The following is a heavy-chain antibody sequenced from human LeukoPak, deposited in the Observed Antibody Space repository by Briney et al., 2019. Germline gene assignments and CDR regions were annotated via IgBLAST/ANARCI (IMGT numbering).Heavy chain of an antibody. CDR3: ARDRDDSSGYYPLTDSGY. V-gene: IGHV1-18*01. CDR2: ISAYNGNT. Sequence: GASVKVSCKASGGTFSSYAISWVRQAPGQGLEWMGWISAYNGNTNYAQKLQGRVTMTTDTSTSTAYMELRSLRSDDTAVYYCARDRDDSSGYYPLTDSGYWGQGTLVTVSS. D-gene: IGHD3-22*01. CDR1: GGTFSSYA. J-gene: IGHJ4*02.